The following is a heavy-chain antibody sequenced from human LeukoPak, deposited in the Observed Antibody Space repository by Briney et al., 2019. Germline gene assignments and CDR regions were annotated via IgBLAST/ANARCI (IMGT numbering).Heavy chain of an antibody. CDR3: ARGGTSWYVDY. V-gene: IGHV4-34*01. J-gene: IGHJ4*02. D-gene: IGHD6-13*01. Sequence: SETLSLTCAVYGGSFSGYYWSWIRQPPGKGLEWIGEINHSGSTNYNPSLKSRVTISIGPSKTHFYLTMSPLTAPDTAVYYCARGGTSWYVDYWGQGTQVTVSS. CDR2: INHSGST. CDR1: GGSFSGYY.